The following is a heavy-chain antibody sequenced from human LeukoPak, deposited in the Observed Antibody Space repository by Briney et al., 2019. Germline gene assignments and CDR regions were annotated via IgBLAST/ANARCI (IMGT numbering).Heavy chain of an antibody. CDR3: ARGYSGLPD. J-gene: IGHJ4*02. Sequence: RSGGSLRLSCAASGFTFSSYTMNWVRQAPGKGLEWVSSISSSSSNIYHADSVKGRFTISRDNSKNSRYLQMNSLRAEDTAVYYCARGYSGLPDWGQGTLVTVSS. CDR1: GFTFSSYT. CDR2: ISSSSSNI. V-gene: IGHV3-21*01. D-gene: IGHD5-12*01.